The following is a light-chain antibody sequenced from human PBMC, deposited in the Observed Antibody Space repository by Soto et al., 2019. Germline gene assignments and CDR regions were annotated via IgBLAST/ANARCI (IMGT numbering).Light chain of an antibody. CDR1: QSVRSD. V-gene: IGKV3-15*01. CDR3: QQYNRWPPMYS. Sequence: IVMTQSPATLSVSPGERATLSYRASQSVRSDVAWYQKKPGQAPRLLIYGASIRATGIPVRFSGSGSETEFTLTISSLQSEDFGVYYCQQYNRWPPMYSFGQGTNLEMK. CDR2: GAS. J-gene: IGKJ2*01.